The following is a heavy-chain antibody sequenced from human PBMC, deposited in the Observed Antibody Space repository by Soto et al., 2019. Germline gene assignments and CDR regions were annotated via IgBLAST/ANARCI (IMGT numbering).Heavy chain of an antibody. V-gene: IGHV4-34*01. Sequence: QVQLHQWGAGVLKSSETLSLTCAVSGGSFSEYYWSWIRQPPGKGLARLGEINHRGSSNYNPSHSRRITMSVDSSRNQFSLRLNSVTAADTAVYYCARFKILACSTYAIFFAYWGQGALVTVSS. CDR1: GGSFSEYY. CDR3: ARFKILACSTYAIFFAY. CDR2: INHRGSS. D-gene: IGHD2-2*01. J-gene: IGHJ4*02.